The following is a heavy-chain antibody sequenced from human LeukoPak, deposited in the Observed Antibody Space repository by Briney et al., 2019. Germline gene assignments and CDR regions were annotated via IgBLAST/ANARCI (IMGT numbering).Heavy chain of an antibody. V-gene: IGHV4-34*01. CDR2: INHSGST. J-gene: IGHJ4*02. Sequence: SETLSLTCAVYGGSFRGYYWSWIRQPPGKGLEWIGEINHSGSTNYNPSLKSRVTISVDTSKNQFSLKLSSVTAADTAVYYCARGGYFDYWGQGTLVTVSS. CDR1: GGSFRGYY. CDR3: ARGGYFDY.